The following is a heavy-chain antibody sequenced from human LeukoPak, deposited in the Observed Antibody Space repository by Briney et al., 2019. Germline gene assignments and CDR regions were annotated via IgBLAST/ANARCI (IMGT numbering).Heavy chain of an antibody. D-gene: IGHD6-13*01. CDR3: AKDSQVRSSWYGFQRPGQYFQH. CDR1: GYTFTTYG. Sequence: ASVKVSCKASGYTFTTYGISWVRQAPGQGLEWMGWLSTYNGNTNYAQKFQGRVSMTTDTSTSTAYMELRSLRSDDTAVYYCAKDSQVRSSWYGFQRPGQYFQHWGQGTRVTVSS. V-gene: IGHV1-18*01. CDR2: LSTYNGNT. J-gene: IGHJ1*01.